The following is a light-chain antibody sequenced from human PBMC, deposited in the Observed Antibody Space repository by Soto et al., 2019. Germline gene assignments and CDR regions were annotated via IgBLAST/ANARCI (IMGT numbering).Light chain of an antibody. CDR3: QQYSDLPMT. Sequence: EIVLTQSPGTLSLSPGERATLSCRASQSVNSNFLAWYQQKPGQAPRLLISGASRRATGIPDRFSGSASGTDLTLTISGLEPEDFAVYFCQQYSDLPMTFGQGTRLEI. V-gene: IGKV3-20*01. J-gene: IGKJ5*01. CDR2: GAS. CDR1: QSVNSNF.